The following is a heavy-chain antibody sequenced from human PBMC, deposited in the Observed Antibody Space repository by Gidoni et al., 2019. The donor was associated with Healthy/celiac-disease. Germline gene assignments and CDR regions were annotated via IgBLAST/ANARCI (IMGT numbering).Heavy chain of an antibody. D-gene: IGHD3-10*01. CDR2: ISWNSGSI. J-gene: IGHJ6*02. Sequence: EVQLVESGGGLVQPGRSLRLSCAASGFTFDDYARHWVRQAPGKGLEWVSGISWNSGSIGYADSVKGRFTISRDNAKNSLYLQMNSLRAEDTALYYCAKDLYYGSKNQYYGMDVWGQGTTVTVSS. CDR3: AKDLYYGSKNQYYGMDV. CDR1: GFTFDDYA. V-gene: IGHV3-9*01.